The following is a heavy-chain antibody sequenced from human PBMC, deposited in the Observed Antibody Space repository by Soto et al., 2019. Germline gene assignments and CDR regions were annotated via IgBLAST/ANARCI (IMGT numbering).Heavy chain of an antibody. D-gene: IGHD3-3*01. CDR2: INPSGGST. V-gene: IGHV1-46*01. CDR3: AREAYYDFWSGYPDYYGMDV. CDR1: GYTFTSYY. J-gene: IGHJ6*02. Sequence: ASVKVSCKASGYTFTSYYMHWVRQAPGQGLEWMGIINPSGGSTSYAQKFQGRVTMTRDTSTSTVYMELSRLRSDDTAVYYCAREAYYDFWSGYPDYYGMDVWGQGTTVTVSS.